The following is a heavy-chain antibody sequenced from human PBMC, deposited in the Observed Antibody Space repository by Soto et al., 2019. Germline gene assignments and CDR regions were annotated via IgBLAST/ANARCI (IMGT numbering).Heavy chain of an antibody. CDR3: VREGIGSRSFDY. J-gene: IGHJ4*02. CDR2: ISGDGGSA. Sequence: GGSLRLSCSASGFTFNNYAIHWVRQPPGKGLEYVSGISGDGGSAYYAGSVKGRFTMSRDNSQNTLYVQMTSPRAEDTALYYCVREGIGSRSFDYWGQGTLVTVSS. D-gene: IGHD2-21*01. CDR1: GFTFNNYA. V-gene: IGHV3-64D*08.